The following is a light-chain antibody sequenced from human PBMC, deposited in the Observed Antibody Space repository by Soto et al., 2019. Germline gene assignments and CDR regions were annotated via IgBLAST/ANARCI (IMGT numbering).Light chain of an antibody. Sequence: IQMTQSPSSLSASVGDRVTITCRASQGVRADVGWYQQKLGKAPKLLIYSASTLQSGVPSRFSGSGSGTDFTLTISCLQPEDFATYYCLQESNYPLTFGGGTKVEIK. CDR1: QGVRAD. J-gene: IGKJ4*01. CDR3: LQESNYPLT. CDR2: SAS. V-gene: IGKV1-6*01.